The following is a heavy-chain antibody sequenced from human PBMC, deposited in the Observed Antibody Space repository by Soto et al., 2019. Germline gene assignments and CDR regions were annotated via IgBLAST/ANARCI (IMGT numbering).Heavy chain of an antibody. CDR1: GGTFSSYA. Sequence: ASVKVSCKASGGTFSSYAISWVRQAPGQGLEWMGGIIPIFGTANYAQKFQGRVTITADESTSTAYMELSSLRSEDTAVYYCARASGIAAFSYYGMDVWGQGTTVTVSS. CDR3: ARASGIAAFSYYGMDV. V-gene: IGHV1-69*13. D-gene: IGHD6-13*01. CDR2: IIPIFGTA. J-gene: IGHJ6*02.